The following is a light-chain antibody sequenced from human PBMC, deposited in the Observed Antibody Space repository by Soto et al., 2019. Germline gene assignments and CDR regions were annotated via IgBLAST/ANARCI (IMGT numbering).Light chain of an antibody. CDR2: AAS. Sequence: EIVITQSPATLSVSPGERVTLSCRASQSLSSNLAWYQQKPGQAPSLLIDAASTRTTGIPARFSGSGSGTEFTLTISSLQSEDFAVYYCQQYNNWPTTFGQGTKVDIK. CDR3: QQYNNWPTT. CDR1: QSLSSN. V-gene: IGKV3-15*01. J-gene: IGKJ2*01.